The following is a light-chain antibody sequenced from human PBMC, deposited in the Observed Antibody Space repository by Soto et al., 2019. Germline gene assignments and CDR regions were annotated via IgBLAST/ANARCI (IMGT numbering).Light chain of an antibody. CDR3: QQYHKSPRT. CDR1: QTVGGDY. CDR2: GAF. Sequence: EIVLTQSPGTLSLSPGERATLSCRASQTVGGDYLAWYQQKPGQAPRLLIYGAFNRAAGTPDRFSGSESGTDFTLTITRLEPEDFAVYYCQQYHKSPRTFGQGTKV. V-gene: IGKV3-20*01. J-gene: IGKJ1*01.